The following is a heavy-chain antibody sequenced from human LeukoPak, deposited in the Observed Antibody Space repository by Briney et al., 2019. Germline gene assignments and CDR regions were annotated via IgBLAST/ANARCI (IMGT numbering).Heavy chain of an antibody. Sequence: PGRSLRLSCAASGFTFSSYGMHWVRQAPGKGLEWVAVIWYDGSNEYYADSVKGRFTISRDNSKNTLYLQMNSLRAEDTAVYYCARANGRYSQPNFDYWGQGTLVTVSS. J-gene: IGHJ4*02. CDR3: ARANGRYSQPNFDY. CDR1: GFTFSSYG. CDR2: IWYDGSNE. V-gene: IGHV3-33*01. D-gene: IGHD3-9*01.